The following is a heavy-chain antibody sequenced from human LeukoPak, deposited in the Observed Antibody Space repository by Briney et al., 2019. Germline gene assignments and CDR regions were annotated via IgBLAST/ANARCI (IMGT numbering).Heavy chain of an antibody. CDR3: ARGTTALMDV. V-gene: IGHV3-21*01. Sequence: GGSLRLSCAASGFTFSSYSMNWVRQAPGKGLEWVSSISSGTSFIYYADSVKGRFTISRDNAKNSLYLQMNSLRAEDTAVYYCARGTTALMDVWGKGTTVTVSS. CDR1: GFTFSSYS. CDR2: ISSGTSFI. D-gene: IGHD2-21*02. J-gene: IGHJ6*03.